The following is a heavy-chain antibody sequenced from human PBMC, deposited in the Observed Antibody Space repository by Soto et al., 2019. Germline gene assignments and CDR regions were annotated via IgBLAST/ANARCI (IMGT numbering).Heavy chain of an antibody. CDR1: GGSISSGGYY. CDR2: IYYSGST. CDR3: ARGVNYDFWRGPPTKYLQY. J-gene: IGHJ4*02. D-gene: IGHD3-3*01. Sequence: PSETLSLSCTVSGGSISSGGYYWSWIRQHPGKGLEWIGYIYYSGSTYYNPSLKSRVTISVDTSKNQFSLKLSSVTAADTAVYYCARGVNYDFWRGPPTKYLQYWAQGTLVSVS. V-gene: IGHV4-31*03.